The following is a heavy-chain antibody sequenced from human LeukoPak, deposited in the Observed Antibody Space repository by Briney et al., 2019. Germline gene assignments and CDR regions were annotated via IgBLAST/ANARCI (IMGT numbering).Heavy chain of an antibody. CDR1: GFTFGDYA. CDR3: TRGLKEQLAYFDY. CDR2: IRSKAYGGTT. V-gene: IGHV3-49*04. Sequence: GGPLRLSCTASGFTFGDYAMSWVRQAPGKGLEWVGFIRSKAYGGTTEYAASVKGRFTISRDDSKSIAYLQMNSLKTEDTAVYYCTRGLKEQLAYFDYWGQGTLVTVSS. D-gene: IGHD6-6*01. J-gene: IGHJ4*02.